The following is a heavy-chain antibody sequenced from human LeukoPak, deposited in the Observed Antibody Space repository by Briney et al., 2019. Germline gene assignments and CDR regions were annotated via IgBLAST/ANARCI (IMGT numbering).Heavy chain of an antibody. CDR3: AKDGEKYCSGGSCYSDY. D-gene: IGHD2-15*01. Sequence: GGSLRLSCVASGFTFSSYSMNWVRQAPGKGLEWVAYISSSSSTIYYADSVKGRFTISRDNSKNTLYLQRNSLRAEDTAVYYCAKDGEKYCSGGSCYSDYWGQGTLVTVSS. J-gene: IGHJ4*02. CDR2: ISSSSSTI. CDR1: GFTFSSYS. V-gene: IGHV3-48*01.